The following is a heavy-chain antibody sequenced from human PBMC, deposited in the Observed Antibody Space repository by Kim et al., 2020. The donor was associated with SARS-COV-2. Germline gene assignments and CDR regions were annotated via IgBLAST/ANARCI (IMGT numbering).Heavy chain of an antibody. J-gene: IGHJ6*02. Sequence: PSLRSRVTISVDTSKNQFSLKLSSVTAADTAVYYCASGGPSYYYYYGMDVWGQGTTVTVSS. D-gene: IGHD3-10*01. CDR3: ASGGPSYYYYYGMDV. V-gene: IGHV4-39*01.